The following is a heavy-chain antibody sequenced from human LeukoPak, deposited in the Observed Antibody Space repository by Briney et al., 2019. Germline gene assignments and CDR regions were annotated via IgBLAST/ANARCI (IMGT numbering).Heavy chain of an antibody. CDR2: ISYDGTNK. CDR1: GFTFSNYA. J-gene: IGHJ4*02. Sequence: GGSLRLSCAASGFTFSNYAMHWVRQAPGKGLEWVADISYDGTNKYYADSVKGRFTISRDNSKNTLYLQMNSLRAEDTAVYYCARGSGYSYAFTGRERTKSRLDYWGQGTLVTVSS. CDR3: ARGSGYSYAFTGRERTKSRLDY. V-gene: IGHV3-30*04. D-gene: IGHD5-18*01.